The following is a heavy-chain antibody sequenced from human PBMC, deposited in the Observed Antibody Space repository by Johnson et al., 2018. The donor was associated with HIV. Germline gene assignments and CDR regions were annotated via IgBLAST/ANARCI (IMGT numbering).Heavy chain of an antibody. V-gene: IGHV3-53*01. J-gene: IGHJ3*02. D-gene: IGHD6-13*01. Sequence: VQLVESGGGLIQPGGSLRLSCAASGFTVSSNYMSWVRQAPGQGLEWVSVIYSGGSTYYADPVKGRFTISRDNSKNTLYLQMNSLRAEDTAVYYCAREDGDSSSWAGAFDIWGQGTMVTVSS. CDR1: GFTVSSNY. CDR2: IYSGGST. CDR3: AREDGDSSSWAGAFDI.